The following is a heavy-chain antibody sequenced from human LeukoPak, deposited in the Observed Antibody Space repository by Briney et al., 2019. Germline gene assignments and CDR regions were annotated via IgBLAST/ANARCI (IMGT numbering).Heavy chain of an antibody. CDR3: ARSRKEASVTPFDY. CDR2: IYSGGST. D-gene: IGHD4-17*01. J-gene: IGHJ4*02. Sequence: GGSLRLSCTASGFTVSSNYMSWVRQAPGKGLGWVSVIYSGGSTYYADSVKGRFTISRDNSKNTLYLQMNSLRAEDTAVYYCARSRKEASVTPFDYWGQGTLVTVSS. V-gene: IGHV3-66*01. CDR1: GFTVSSNY.